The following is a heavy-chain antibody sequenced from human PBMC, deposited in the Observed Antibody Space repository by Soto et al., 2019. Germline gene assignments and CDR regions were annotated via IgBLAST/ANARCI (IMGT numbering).Heavy chain of an antibody. CDR1: GYTFTSYD. Sequence: ASVKVSCKASGYTFTSYDINWVRQATGQGLEWMGWMNPNIGNTGYAQKFQGRVTMTRNTSISTAYMELSSLRSEDTAVYYCARGRGWNSPYNWFDPWGQGTLVTVSS. V-gene: IGHV1-8*01. CDR3: ARGRGWNSPYNWFDP. D-gene: IGHD1-7*01. J-gene: IGHJ5*02. CDR2: MNPNIGNT.